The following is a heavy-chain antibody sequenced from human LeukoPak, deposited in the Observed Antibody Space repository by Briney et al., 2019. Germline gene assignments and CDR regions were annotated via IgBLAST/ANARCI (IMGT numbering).Heavy chain of an antibody. CDR1: GFTFSSYA. CDR2: ISGSGGST. J-gene: IGHJ5*02. Sequence: GGSLRLSCAASGFTFSSYAMSWVRQAPGKGLEWVSAISGSGGSTYYADSAKGRFTISRDNSKNTLYLQMNSLRAEDTAVYYCAKDPYSSGWYGNNWFDPWGQGTLVTVSS. CDR3: AKDPYSSGWYGNNWFDP. D-gene: IGHD6-19*01. V-gene: IGHV3-23*01.